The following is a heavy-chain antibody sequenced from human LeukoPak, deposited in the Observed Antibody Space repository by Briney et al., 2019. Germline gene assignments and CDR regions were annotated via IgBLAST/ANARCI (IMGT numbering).Heavy chain of an antibody. V-gene: IGHV3-21*04. CDR1: GFTFSNYS. J-gene: IGHJ3*02. D-gene: IGHD4-17*01. CDR2: ISSSSSYI. Sequence: KPGGSLRLSCAASGFTFSNYSMNWVRQAPGKGLEWVSSISSSSSYIYYADSVKGRFTISRDNAKNSLYLQMNSLRAEDMALYYCVRTEATVTESAFDIWGQGTMVTVSS. CDR3: VRTEATVTESAFDI.